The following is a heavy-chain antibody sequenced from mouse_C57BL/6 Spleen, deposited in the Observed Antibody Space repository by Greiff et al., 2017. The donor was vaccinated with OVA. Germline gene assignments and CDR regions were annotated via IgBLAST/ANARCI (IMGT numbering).Heavy chain of an antibody. Sequence: EVKLMESEGGLVQPGSSMKLSCTASGFTFSDYYMAWVRQVPEKGLEWVANINYDGSSTYYLDSLKSRFIISRDNAKNILYLQMSSLKSEDTATYYCARQAYYSNYDAMDYWGQGTSVTVSS. CDR1: GFTFSDYY. CDR2: INYDGSST. J-gene: IGHJ4*01. CDR3: ARQAYYSNYDAMDY. V-gene: IGHV5-16*01. D-gene: IGHD2-5*01.